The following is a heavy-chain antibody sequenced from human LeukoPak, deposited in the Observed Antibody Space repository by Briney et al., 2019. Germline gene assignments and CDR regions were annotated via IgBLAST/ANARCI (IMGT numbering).Heavy chain of an antibody. D-gene: IGHD3-22*01. J-gene: IGHJ4*02. Sequence: GGSLRLSCAASGFTFSSYAMSWVRQAPGKGLEWVSAISGSGGSTYYADSVKGRFSISRGNSKNTLYLQMNSLRAEDTAVYYCARMYYYDSSGYYLEYWGQGTLVTVSS. CDR1: GFTFSSYA. V-gene: IGHV3-23*01. CDR3: ARMYYYDSSGYYLEY. CDR2: ISGSGGST.